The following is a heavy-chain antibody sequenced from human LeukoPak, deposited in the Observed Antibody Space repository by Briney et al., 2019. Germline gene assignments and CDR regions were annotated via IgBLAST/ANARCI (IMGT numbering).Heavy chain of an antibody. D-gene: IGHD3-22*01. CDR2: ISGSGGST. CDR3: AKIRGDSSGTRGPVDY. CDR1: GFTFSSYA. J-gene: IGHJ4*02. V-gene: IGHV3-23*01. Sequence: PGGSLRLSCAASGFTFSSYAMSWVRQAPGKGLEWVSAISGSGGSTYYADSVKGRFTISRDNSKNTLYLQMNSLRAEDTAVYYCAKIRGDSSGTRGPVDYWGQGTLVTVSS.